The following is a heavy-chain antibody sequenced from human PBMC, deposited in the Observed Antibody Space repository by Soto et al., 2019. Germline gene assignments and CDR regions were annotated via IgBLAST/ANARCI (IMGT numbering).Heavy chain of an antibody. D-gene: IGHD6-19*01. V-gene: IGHV4-39*01. CDR2: IYYSGST. CDR3: ARLSPAAGPSTYYYYGMDV. CDR1: GGSISSSSYY. J-gene: IGHJ6*02. Sequence: QLQLQESGPGLVKPSETLSLTCTDSGGSISSSSYYWGWIRQPPGKGLEWIGSIYYSGSTYYNPSLKSRVTISVDTSKNPFSLKLSSVTAADTAVYYCARLSPAAGPSTYYYYGMDVWGQGTTVTVSS.